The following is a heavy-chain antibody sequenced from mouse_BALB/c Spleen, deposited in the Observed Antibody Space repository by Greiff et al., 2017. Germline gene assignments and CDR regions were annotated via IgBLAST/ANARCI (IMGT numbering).Heavy chain of an antibody. D-gene: IGHD4-1*01. CDR3: ARIRTGSYAMDY. V-gene: IGHV3-2*02. CDR2: ISYSGST. J-gene: IGHJ4*01. CDR1: GYSITSDYA. Sequence: EVMLVESGPGLVKPSQSLSLTCTVTGYSITSDYAWNWIRQFPGNKLEWMGYISYSGSTSYNPSLKSRISITRDTSKNQFFLQLNSVTTEDTATYYCARIRTGSYAMDYWGQGTSVTVSS.